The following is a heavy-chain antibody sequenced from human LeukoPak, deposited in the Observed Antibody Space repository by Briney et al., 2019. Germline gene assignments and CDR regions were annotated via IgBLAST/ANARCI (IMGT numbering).Heavy chain of an antibody. Sequence: PGGSLRLSCAASGFTFSNFDMHWVRQAPGEGLEWVAVISHDGSNKFYVDSVKGRFTISRDNSQNTLYLQTNRLRGEDTAVYYCARGGYYAMDVWGQGTTVTVSS. CDR1: GFTFSNFD. V-gene: IGHV3-30*03. CDR2: ISHDGSNK. J-gene: IGHJ6*02. CDR3: ARGGYYAMDV.